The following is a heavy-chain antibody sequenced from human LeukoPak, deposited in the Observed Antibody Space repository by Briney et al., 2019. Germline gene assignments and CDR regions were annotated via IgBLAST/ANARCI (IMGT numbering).Heavy chain of an antibody. J-gene: IGHJ4*02. CDR1: GGSISGSNW. Sequence: SGTLSLTCAVSGGSISGSNWWSWVRQPPGKGLEWIGEIYHSGNTNYNPSLKSRVTISVDNSKNQFSLKLTSMTAADTAVYYCARERGVRPNYYFDSWGRGSLVTVSS. CDR2: IYHSGNT. V-gene: IGHV4-4*02. CDR3: ARERGVRPNYYFDS. D-gene: IGHD1-7*01.